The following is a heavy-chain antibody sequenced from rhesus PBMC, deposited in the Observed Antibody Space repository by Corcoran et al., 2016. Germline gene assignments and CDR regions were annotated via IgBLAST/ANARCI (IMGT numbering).Heavy chain of an antibody. Sequence: QVQLQESGPGLVKPSETLSPTSAVFGCPFRRYWWNWLRQPPGKGLEWLGEINGYSGSTNYNPSPQSRVTISMDVSKNQFSLRLTSVTAAYTAVYYCTSPVRYRFDVWGPGVLVSVSS. V-gene: IGHV4-80*01. D-gene: IGHD3-9*01. J-gene: IGHJ5-1*01. CDR1: GCPFRRYW. CDR3: TSPVRYRFDV. CDR2: INGYSGST.